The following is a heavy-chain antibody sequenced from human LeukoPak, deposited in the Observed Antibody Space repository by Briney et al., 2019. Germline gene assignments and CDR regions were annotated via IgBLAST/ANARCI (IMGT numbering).Heavy chain of an antibody. CDR1: GYTFTGYY. CDR3: ARENWNDVRGSFDP. D-gene: IGHD1-1*01. J-gene: IGHJ5*02. CDR2: INPNSGGT. Sequence: ASVKVSCKASGYTFTGYYMHWVRQAPGQGLEWMGWINPNSGGTNYAQKFQGKVTMTRDTSISTAYMELSRVRSDDTAVYYCARENWNDVRGSFDPWGQGTLVTVSS. V-gene: IGHV1-2*02.